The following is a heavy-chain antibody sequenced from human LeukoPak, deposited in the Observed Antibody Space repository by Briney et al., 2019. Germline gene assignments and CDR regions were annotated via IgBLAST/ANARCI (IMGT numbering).Heavy chain of an antibody. D-gene: IGHD3-9*01. CDR2: ISYDGSNK. V-gene: IGHV3-30*18. Sequence: GRSLRLSCAASGFTFSGYGMHWVRQAPGKGLEWVAVISYDGSNKYYADSVKGRFTISRDNSKNTLYLQMNSLRAEDTAVYYCANTPPYYGDILTGPPAFDPWGQGTLVTVSS. J-gene: IGHJ5*02. CDR1: GFTFSGYG. CDR3: ANTPPYYGDILTGPPAFDP.